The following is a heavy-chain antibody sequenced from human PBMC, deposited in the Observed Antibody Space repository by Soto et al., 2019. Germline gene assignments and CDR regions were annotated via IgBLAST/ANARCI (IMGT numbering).Heavy chain of an antibody. Sequence: GGSLRLSCAASGFTFSSYGMHWVRQAPGKGLEWVAVISYDGSNKYNADSVKDRYTISRDNSKNTLYLQINSLRAEDTAVYYCAKDRVVVVITLYDYWGQGTLVTVSS. CDR2: ISYDGSNK. CDR3: AKDRVVVVITLYDY. V-gene: IGHV3-30*18. CDR1: GFTFSSYG. D-gene: IGHD3-22*01. J-gene: IGHJ4*02.